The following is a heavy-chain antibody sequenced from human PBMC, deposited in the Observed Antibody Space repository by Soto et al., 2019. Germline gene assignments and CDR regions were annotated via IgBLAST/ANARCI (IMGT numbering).Heavy chain of an antibody. V-gene: IGHV3-23*01. D-gene: IGHD2-21*02. CDR2: ISGSGGGA. Sequence: EVQLLESGGGLAQPGGSLRLSCAGSGFSFSNYAVTWVRQAPGKGLEWVAAISGSGGGAYYADSVKGRFTVSRDNSKNPVRLQVNSLRAEDTAVYYCAKRSKSGADYVGNGMDVWGQGSTVTVCS. J-gene: IGHJ6*02. CDR1: GFSFSNYA. CDR3: AKRSKSGADYVGNGMDV.